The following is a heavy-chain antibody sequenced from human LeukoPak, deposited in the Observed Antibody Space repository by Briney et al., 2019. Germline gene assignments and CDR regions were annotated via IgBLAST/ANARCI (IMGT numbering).Heavy chain of an antibody. Sequence: SETLSLTCTVSGGSIVSSSFYWGWIRQTPGTGLEWIGSFYYNGNTYYNPSLKSRVTISIDTSKNQFSLKLTSVTAADTAVYYCATPPIYSISVSVYWGQGTLVTVSS. CDR2: FYYNGNT. CDR3: ATPPIYSISVSVY. D-gene: IGHD6-6*01. J-gene: IGHJ4*02. CDR1: GGSIVSSSFY. V-gene: IGHV4-39*07.